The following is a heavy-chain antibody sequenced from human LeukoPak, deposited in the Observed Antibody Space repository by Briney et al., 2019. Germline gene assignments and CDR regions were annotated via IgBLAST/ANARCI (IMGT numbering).Heavy chain of an antibody. CDR3: AGDSSGWPPLSYMDV. J-gene: IGHJ6*02. CDR1: GGTFSSYA. D-gene: IGHD6-19*01. V-gene: IGHV1-69*13. CDR2: FIPIFGTA. Sequence: ASVKVSCKASGGTFSSYAISWVRQAPGQGLEWMGGFIPIFGTANYAQKFQGRVTITADESTSTAYMELSSLRSEDTAVYYCAGDSSGWPPLSYMDVWGQGTTVTVSS.